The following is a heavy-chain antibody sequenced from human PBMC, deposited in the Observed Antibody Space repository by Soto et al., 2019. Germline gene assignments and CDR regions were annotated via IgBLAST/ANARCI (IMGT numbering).Heavy chain of an antibody. V-gene: IGHV1-18*01. CDR1: GYTFTSYG. D-gene: IGHD3-3*01. CDR2: ISAYNGNT. CDR3: ARGKAYDFCSGYYLYY. Sequence: ASVKVSCKASGYTFTSYGISWVRQAPGQGLEWMGWISAYNGNTNYAQKLQGRVTMTTDTSTSTAYMELRSLRSDDTAVYYCARGKAYDFCSGYYLYYWGQGTLVTVSS. J-gene: IGHJ4*02.